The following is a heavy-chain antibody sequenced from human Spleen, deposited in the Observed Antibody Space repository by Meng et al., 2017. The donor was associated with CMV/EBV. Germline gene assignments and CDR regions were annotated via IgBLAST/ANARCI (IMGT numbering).Heavy chain of an antibody. Sequence: SETLSLTCTVSGGSVSSGSYFWTWIRQPPGKGLEWIGHIYYSGSTNYNPSLKSRVTISVDTSKNQFSLKLSSVTAADTAVYYCARGRYIAAAEHNWFDPWGQGTLVTVSS. D-gene: IGHD6-13*01. V-gene: IGHV4-61*01. CDR2: IYYSGST. CDR3: ARGRYIAAAEHNWFDP. J-gene: IGHJ5*02. CDR1: GGSVSSGSYF.